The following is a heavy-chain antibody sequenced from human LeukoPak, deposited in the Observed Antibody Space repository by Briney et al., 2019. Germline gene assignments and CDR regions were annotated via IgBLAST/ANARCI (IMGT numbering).Heavy chain of an antibody. CDR1: GFTFSRHP. D-gene: IGHD3-3*01. V-gene: IGHV3-30*04. CDR2: IVYDGSEK. CDR3: AKFTSVGFWSGSYYMDV. J-gene: IGHJ6*03. Sequence: GGSLRLSCAASGFTFSRHPMHWVRQAPGKGLEWVAVIVYDGSEKYYKESVKGRFTISRDNSKNTLYLQINSLRVEDTAVYYCAKFTSVGFWSGSYYMDVWGKGTTVTVSS.